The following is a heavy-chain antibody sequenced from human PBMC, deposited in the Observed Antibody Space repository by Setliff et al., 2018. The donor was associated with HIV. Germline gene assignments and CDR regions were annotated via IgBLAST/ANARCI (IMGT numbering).Heavy chain of an antibody. D-gene: IGHD3-22*01. Sequence: GASVKVSCKASGGTFSSYPISWVRQAPGQGFEWMGWMNPNTGNTHYAPKFQGRVTMTRDTSITTAYMEMTKLTSDDTAVYYCAKNYFDTSGWSAVDYWGQGTLVTVSS. V-gene: IGHV1-2*02. J-gene: IGHJ4*02. CDR1: GGTFSSYP. CDR2: MNPNTGNT. CDR3: AKNYFDTSGWSAVDY.